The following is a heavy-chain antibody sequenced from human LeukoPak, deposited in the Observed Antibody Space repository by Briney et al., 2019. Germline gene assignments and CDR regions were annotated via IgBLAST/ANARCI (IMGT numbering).Heavy chain of an antibody. CDR2: IYYSGTT. V-gene: IGHV4-59*12. CDR3: ARGADTAMVSGAFDI. CDR1: GGSISYYY. D-gene: IGHD5-18*01. J-gene: IGHJ3*02. Sequence: SETLSLTCTVSGGSISYYYWSWIRQSPGKGLEWIGYIYYSGTTNYNPSLKSRVTISVDTSKNQFSLKLSSVTAADTAVYYCARGADTAMVSGAFDIWGQGTMVTVSS.